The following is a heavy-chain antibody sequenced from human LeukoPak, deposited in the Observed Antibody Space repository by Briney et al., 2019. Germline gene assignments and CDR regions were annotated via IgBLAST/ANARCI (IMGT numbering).Heavy chain of an antibody. CDR2: LSYSGST. CDR1: GGSISSCF. Sequence: SETLSLTCTVSGGSISSCFWTWIRRPPGKGLEWIGLLSYSGSTSYNPSLKSRVTISVDKSKSQFSLKLSSVTAADTAVYYCARQMYSSGWYCDYWGQGTLVTVSS. J-gene: IGHJ4*02. CDR3: ARQMYSSGWYCDY. D-gene: IGHD6-19*01. V-gene: IGHV4-59*08.